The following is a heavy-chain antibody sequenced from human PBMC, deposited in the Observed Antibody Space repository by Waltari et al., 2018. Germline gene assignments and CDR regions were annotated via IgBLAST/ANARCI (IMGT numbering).Heavy chain of an antibody. CDR1: GGSISSYY. CDR3: ARGTGSYYNFGFDY. V-gene: IGHV4-59*01. CDR2: IYYSGST. D-gene: IGHD3-10*01. Sequence: QVQLQESGPGLVKPSETLSLTCTVSGGSISSYYWSWIRQPPGKGLEWIGYIYYSGSTNYNPSLKSRVTISVDTSKNQFSLKLSSVTAADTAVYYCARGTGSYYNFGFDYWGQGTLVIVSS. J-gene: IGHJ4*02.